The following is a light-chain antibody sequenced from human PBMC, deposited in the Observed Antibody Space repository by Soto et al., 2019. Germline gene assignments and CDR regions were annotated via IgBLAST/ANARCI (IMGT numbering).Light chain of an antibody. CDR1: IIETKT. Sequence: SYELTQPPSVSVAPGQTARVTCGGSIIETKTVHWYQQKPGQAPVLVVYDDSARPSGIPERFSGSNSGNTATLTISRVEAGDEADYYCQVWDSSSDPVVFGGGTKVTVL. CDR2: DDS. CDR3: QVWDSSSDPVV. V-gene: IGLV3-21*02. J-gene: IGLJ2*01.